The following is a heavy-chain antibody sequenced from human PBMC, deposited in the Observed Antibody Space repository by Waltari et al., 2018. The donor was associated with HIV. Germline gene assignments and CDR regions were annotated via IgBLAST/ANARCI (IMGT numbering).Heavy chain of an antibody. CDR3: AKAWGSSTSCYGD. V-gene: IGHV3-23*01. Sequence: EVQLLESGGGLVQPGGSLRLSCAASGFTFSSYAMSWVRQAPGKGLEWVSTINSSGGSTYYADSVKGRFTISRDNSKNTLYLQMNSLRDEDTAVYYCAKAWGSSTSCYGDWGQGTLVTVSS. D-gene: IGHD2-2*01. J-gene: IGHJ4*02. CDR2: INSSGGST. CDR1: GFTFSSYA.